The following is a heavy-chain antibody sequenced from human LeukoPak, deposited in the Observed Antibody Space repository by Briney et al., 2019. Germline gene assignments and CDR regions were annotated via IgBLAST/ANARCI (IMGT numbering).Heavy chain of an antibody. J-gene: IGHJ4*02. CDR2: IYYSGST. CDR1: GGSISSYY. CDR3: ARGLDRNPDGPLRGVIITPFGY. D-gene: IGHD3-10*01. Sequence: PSETLSLTCTVSGGSISSYYWSWIRQPPGKGLEWIGYIYYSGSTNYNPSLKSRVTISVDTSKNQFSLKLSSVTAADTAVYYCARGLDRNPDGPLRGVIITPFGYWGQGTLVTVSS. V-gene: IGHV4-59*01.